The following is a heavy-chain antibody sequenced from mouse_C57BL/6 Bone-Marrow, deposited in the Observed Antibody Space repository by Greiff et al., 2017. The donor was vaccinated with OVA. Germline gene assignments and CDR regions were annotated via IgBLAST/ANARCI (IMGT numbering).Heavy chain of an antibody. CDR1: GYTFTDYN. CDR2: INPNNGGT. D-gene: IGHD4-1*01. Sequence: EVQLQESGPELVKPGASVKIPCKASGYTFTDYNMDWVKQSHGKSLEWIGDINPNNGGTIYNQKFKGKATLTVDKSSSTAYMELRSLTSEDTAVYYCALVNWAWFAYWGQGTLVTVSA. CDR3: ALVNWAWFAY. V-gene: IGHV1-18*01. J-gene: IGHJ3*01.